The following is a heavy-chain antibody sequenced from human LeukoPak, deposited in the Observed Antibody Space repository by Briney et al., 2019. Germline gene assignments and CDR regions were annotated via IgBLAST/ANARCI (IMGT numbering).Heavy chain of an antibody. CDR2: IYASGSS. Sequence: SATLSLTCTVSGDSISNYYWSWVRQPAGKGLEWIGRIYASGSSNYNPSLKRRITMSVDTSKNQFSLKLSSVTAADTAVYYCARCLNTYYYDNSGYSPEHYYMDVWGKGTTVIVSS. CDR1: GDSISNYY. D-gene: IGHD3-22*01. J-gene: IGHJ6*03. V-gene: IGHV4-4*07. CDR3: ARCLNTYYYDNSGYSPEHYYMDV.